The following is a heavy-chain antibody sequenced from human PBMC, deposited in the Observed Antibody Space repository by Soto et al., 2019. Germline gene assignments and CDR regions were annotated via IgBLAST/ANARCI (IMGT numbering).Heavy chain of an antibody. D-gene: IGHD3-22*01. CDR2: IYSGGST. V-gene: IGHV3-66*01. J-gene: IGHJ4*02. Sequence: SLRLSCAASGFTVSSNYMSWVRQAPGKGLEWVSVIYSGGSTYYADSVKGRFTISRDNAKNSLYLLMNSLRAEDTAVYYCTREGDGSGFFSDFWGQGALVTVSS. CDR1: GFTVSSNY. CDR3: TREGDGSGFFSDF.